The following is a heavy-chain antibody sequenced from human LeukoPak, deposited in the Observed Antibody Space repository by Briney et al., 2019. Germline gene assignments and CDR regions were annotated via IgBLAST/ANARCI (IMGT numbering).Heavy chain of an antibody. D-gene: IGHD4-17*01. J-gene: IGHJ4*02. Sequence: GGSLRLSCAASGFTFSSYWMSWVRQAPGKGLEWVANIKQDGSEKYYVDSVKGRFTISRDNAKNSLYLQMNSLRAEDTAVYYCARGVGYGDYVGRGHYFDYWGQGTLVTVSS. CDR3: ARGVGYGDYVGRGHYFDY. CDR1: GFTFSSYW. V-gene: IGHV3-7*01. CDR2: IKQDGSEK.